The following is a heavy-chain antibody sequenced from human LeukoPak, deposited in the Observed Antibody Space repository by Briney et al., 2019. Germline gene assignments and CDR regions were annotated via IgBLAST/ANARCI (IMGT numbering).Heavy chain of an antibody. V-gene: IGHV3-30*18. CDR2: ISYDGSNK. J-gene: IGHJ5*02. CDR1: GFTFSSYG. D-gene: IGHD6-19*01. Sequence: LPGGSLRLSCAASGFTFSSYGMHWVRQAPGKGLEWVAVISYDGSNKYYADSVKGRFTISRDNSKNTLYLQMNSLRAEDTAVYYCAKGSSSGFDPWGQGTLVTVSS. CDR3: AKGSSSGFDP.